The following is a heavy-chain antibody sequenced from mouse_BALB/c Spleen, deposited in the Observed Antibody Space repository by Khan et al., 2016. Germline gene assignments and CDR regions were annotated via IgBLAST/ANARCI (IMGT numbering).Heavy chain of an antibody. CDR1: GFSLTHHG. Sequence: QVQLKESGPGLVAPAQSLSITCTASGFSLTHHGVHWVRQPPGKGLEWLGIIWAGGSTNYNSALMSRLSIRKDNSKCQVSLKMNSLQTDDNAMYSSARDENYGYDGFAYWGQGTLVTVSA. CDR2: IWAGGST. D-gene: IGHD2-14*01. V-gene: IGHV2-9*02. CDR3: ARDENYGYDGFAY. J-gene: IGHJ3*01.